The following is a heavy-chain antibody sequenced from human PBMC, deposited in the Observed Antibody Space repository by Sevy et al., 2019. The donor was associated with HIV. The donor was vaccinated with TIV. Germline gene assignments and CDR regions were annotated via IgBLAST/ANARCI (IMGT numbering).Heavy chain of an antibody. Sequence: SETLSLTCTVSGGSVSSGNYYWSWIRQPPGKGLEWIGYIYYSGSTNYNPSLKSRVTISVDTSKNQFSLKLSSVTAADTAVYYCARISRYSSSWKEYNWFDPWGQGTLVTVSS. CDR3: ARISRYSSSWKEYNWFDP. CDR2: IYYSGST. J-gene: IGHJ5*02. CDR1: GGSVSSGNYY. V-gene: IGHV4-61*01. D-gene: IGHD6-13*01.